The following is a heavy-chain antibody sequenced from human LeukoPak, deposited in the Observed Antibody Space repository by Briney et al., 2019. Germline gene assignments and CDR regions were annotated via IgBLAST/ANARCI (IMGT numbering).Heavy chain of an antibody. D-gene: IGHD2-2*01. CDR1: GFTFSSYA. CDR3: AKAVGYCSSTSCRPPDY. J-gene: IGHJ4*02. CDR2: ISGSGGST. V-gene: IGHV3-23*01. Sequence: QPGGSLRLSCAASGFTFSSYAMSWVRQAPGKGLEWASAISGSGGSTYYADSVKGRFTISRDNSKNTLYLQMNSLRAEDTAVYYCAKAVGYCSSTSCRPPDYWGQGTLVTVSS.